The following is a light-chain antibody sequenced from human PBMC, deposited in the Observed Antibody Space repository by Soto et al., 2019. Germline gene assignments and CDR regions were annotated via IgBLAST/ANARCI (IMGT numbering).Light chain of an antibody. Sequence: EIVLTQSPATLSLSPGERATLSCWASQNIRNSLVWYQQKPGQAPRRLIYDVSNRAAGIPARFSGSGSETDFTLTISSLEPEDFAVYYCHQRYSWPITFGRGTRLEIK. V-gene: IGKV3-11*01. CDR2: DVS. J-gene: IGKJ5*01. CDR3: HQRYSWPIT. CDR1: QNIRNS.